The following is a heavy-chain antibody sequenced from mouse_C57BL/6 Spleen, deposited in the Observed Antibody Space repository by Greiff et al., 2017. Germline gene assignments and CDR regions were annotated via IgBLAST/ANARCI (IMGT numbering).Heavy chain of an antibody. CDR3: AGIYDDYDGAFDD. CDR1: GFTFKDYG. J-gene: IGHJ3*01. CDR2: IYPRSGNT. Sequence: VQLVQSGAELARPGASVKLSCTASGFTFKDYGIRWVKQRTGQGLEWIGEIYPRSGNTYYTAKFKGKATLTADNSSNTAYMELSSLTSEDSTVYSCAGIYDDYDGAFDDWGQGTMVTVSA. V-gene: IGHV1-81*01. D-gene: IGHD2-4*01.